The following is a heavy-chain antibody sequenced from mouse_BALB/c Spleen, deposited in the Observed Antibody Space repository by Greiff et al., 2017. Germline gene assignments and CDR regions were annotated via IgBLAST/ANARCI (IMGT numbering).Heavy chain of an antibody. CDR2: INSNGGST. D-gene: IGHD2-1*01. CDR1: GFTFSSYG. J-gene: IGHJ4*01. Sequence: EVKLMESGGGLVQPGGSLKLSCAASGFTFSSYGMSWVRQTPDKRLELVATINSNGGSTYYPDSVKGRFTISRDNAKNTLYLQMSSLKSEDTAMYYCARDYYGNCGAMDYWGQGTSVTVSS. CDR3: ARDYYGNCGAMDY. V-gene: IGHV5-6-3*01.